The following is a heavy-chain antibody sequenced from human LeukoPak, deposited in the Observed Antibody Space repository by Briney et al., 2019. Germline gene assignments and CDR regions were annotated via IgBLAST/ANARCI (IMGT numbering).Heavy chain of an antibody. CDR1: GYIFTGYY. CDR3: ARGIMITFGGVIDPDY. CDR2: INPNSGGT. D-gene: IGHD3-16*02. V-gene: IGHV1-2*06. J-gene: IGHJ4*02. Sequence: ASVKVSCKASGYIFTGYYMHWVRQAPGQGLEWMGRINPNSGGTNYAQKFQGRVTMTRDTSTSTAYMELSRLRSDDTAVYYCARGIMITFGGVIDPDYWGQGTLVTVSS.